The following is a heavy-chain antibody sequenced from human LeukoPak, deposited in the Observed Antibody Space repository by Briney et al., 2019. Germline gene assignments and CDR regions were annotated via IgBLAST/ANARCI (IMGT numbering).Heavy chain of an antibody. CDR2: IYYSGST. V-gene: IGHV4-59*13. Sequence: SETLSLTCTVSGDSISRYYWSWIRQPPGKGLEWIGYIYYSGSTNYNPSLKSRVTISVDTSSNQFSLKLTSVTAADTAVYYCARDRTYYDSTGRLGYWGQGTLVTVSS. J-gene: IGHJ4*02. CDR1: GDSISRYY. D-gene: IGHD3-22*01. CDR3: ARDRTYYDSTGRLGY.